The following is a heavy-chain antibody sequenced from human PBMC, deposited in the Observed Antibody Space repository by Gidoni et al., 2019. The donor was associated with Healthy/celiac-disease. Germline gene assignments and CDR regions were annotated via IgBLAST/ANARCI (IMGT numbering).Heavy chain of an antibody. CDR1: GFTFSDYY. CDR2: MSSSGSTI. V-gene: IGHV3-11*01. J-gene: IGHJ6*02. Sequence: QVQLVESGGGLVKPGGSLSLSCAASGFTFSDYYMSWIRQAPGKGLEWVSYMSSSGSTIYYADSVKGRVTIARDNAKNSRYRQMNSLRAEDTAVYDCASYGYSSSWYWIADYYYGMDVWGQGTTVTVSS. CDR3: ASYGYSSSWYWIADYYYGMDV. D-gene: IGHD6-13*01.